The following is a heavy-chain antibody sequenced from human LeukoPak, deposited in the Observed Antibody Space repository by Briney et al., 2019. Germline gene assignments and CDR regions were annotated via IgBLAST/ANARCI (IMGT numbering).Heavy chain of an antibody. V-gene: IGHV5-51*01. CDR3: ARQADGDKPRDY. Sequence: GESLKISCKGSGYRFTSYWIGRVRQMPGKGLEWMGIIRPGNSETRYSPSFQGQVTFSVDRSITTAYLQWSSLKASDTAIYYCARQADGDKPRDYWGQGTLVTVSS. CDR1: GYRFTSYW. D-gene: IGHD5-24*01. CDR2: IRPGNSET. J-gene: IGHJ4*02.